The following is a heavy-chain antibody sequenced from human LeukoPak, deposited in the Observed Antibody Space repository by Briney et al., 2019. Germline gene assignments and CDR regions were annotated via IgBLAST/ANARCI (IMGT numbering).Heavy chain of an antibody. CDR2: ISTGNSYI. J-gene: IGHJ4*02. D-gene: IGHD6-19*01. Sequence: GGSLRLSCSASRFTFSSYSMNWLRQAPGKGLEWVSSISTGNSYIYYADSVKGRFTISRDNAKNSLYLQMNSLRAEDTAVYYCARGVDDIAVAGHFDYWGQGTLVTVSS. V-gene: IGHV3-21*01. CDR1: RFTFSSYS. CDR3: ARGVDDIAVAGHFDY.